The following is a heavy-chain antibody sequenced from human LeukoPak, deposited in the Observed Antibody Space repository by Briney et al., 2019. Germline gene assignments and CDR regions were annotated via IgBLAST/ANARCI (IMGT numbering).Heavy chain of an antibody. CDR1: GGSISSYY. Sequence: SETLSLTCTVSGGSISSYYWSWLRQPPGKGLEWIGYIYYSGSTNYNPSLKSRVTISVDTSKNQFSLKLSSVTAADTAVYYCARYRRGTSYFDYWGQGTLVTVSS. D-gene: IGHD3-16*02. CDR3: ARYRRGTSYFDY. V-gene: IGHV4-59*01. J-gene: IGHJ4*02. CDR2: IYYSGST.